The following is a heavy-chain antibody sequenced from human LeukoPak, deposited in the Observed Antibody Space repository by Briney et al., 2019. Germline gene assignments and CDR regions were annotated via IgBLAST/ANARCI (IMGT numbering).Heavy chain of an antibody. CDR3: ARLFRRTIDY. D-gene: IGHD4/OR15-4a*01. Sequence: SETLSLTCAVYGGSFSGYYWSWIRQPPGKGLEWIGEINHSGSTNYNPSLKSRVTISVDTSKNQFSLRRSSVTAADTAVYYCARLFRRTIDYWGQGTLVTVSS. CDR2: INHSGST. J-gene: IGHJ4*02. V-gene: IGHV4-34*01. CDR1: GGSFSGYY.